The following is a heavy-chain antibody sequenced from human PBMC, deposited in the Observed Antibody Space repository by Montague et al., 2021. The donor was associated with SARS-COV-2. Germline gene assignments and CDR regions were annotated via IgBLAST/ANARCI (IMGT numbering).Heavy chain of an antibody. Sequence: PALVKPTQTLTLTCTFSGFSLSTSGVGVGWFRKPPGKALEWLALIYWDDDKHYSPSLKSRLTITKDTSNNRVVLTMTNMDPVDTATYYCTHRAGKWFGESRKYYFDYWGQGTLVTVSS. CDR1: GFSLSTSGVG. J-gene: IGHJ4*02. D-gene: IGHD3-10*01. V-gene: IGHV2-5*02. CDR3: THRAGKWFGESRKYYFDY. CDR2: IYWDDDK.